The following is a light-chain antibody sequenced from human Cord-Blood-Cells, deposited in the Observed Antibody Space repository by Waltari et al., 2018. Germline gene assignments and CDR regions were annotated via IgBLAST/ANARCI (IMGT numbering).Light chain of an antibody. CDR2: RNN. CDR3: AAWDDSLSGWV. J-gene: IGLJ3*02. V-gene: IGLV1-47*01. Sequence: QSVLTQPPSASGTPGQRVTISCSGSSSNTRRNYVYWYLQLPGTAPKPLVYRNNQRPSGVPDRFSGSKSGTSASLAISGLRSEDEADYYCAAWDDSLSGWVFGGGTKLTVL. CDR1: SSNTRRNY.